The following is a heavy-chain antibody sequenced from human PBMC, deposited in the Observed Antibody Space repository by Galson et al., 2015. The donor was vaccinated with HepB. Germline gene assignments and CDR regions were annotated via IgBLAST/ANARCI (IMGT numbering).Heavy chain of an antibody. Sequence: SVKVSCKASGGTFSSYTISWVRQAPGQGLEWMGGIIPIFGTANYAQKFQGRVTITADESTSTAYMELSSLRSEDTAVYYCASGYQLLIGGNAFDIWGQGTMVTVSS. CDR3: ASGYQLLIGGNAFDI. CDR1: GGTFSSYT. CDR2: IIPIFGTA. V-gene: IGHV1-69*13. J-gene: IGHJ3*02. D-gene: IGHD2-2*01.